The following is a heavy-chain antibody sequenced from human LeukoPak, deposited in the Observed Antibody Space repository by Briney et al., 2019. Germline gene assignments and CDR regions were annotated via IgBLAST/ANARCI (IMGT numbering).Heavy chain of an antibody. V-gene: IGHV1-18*01. CDR1: GYTFTSYG. D-gene: IGHD4-23*01. J-gene: IGHJ4*02. Sequence: ASVKVSCKASGYTFTSYGISWVRQAPGQGLERMGWISAYNGNTNYAQKLQGRVTMTTDTSTSTAYMELSSLRSEDTAVYYCTRETPSRYFDYWGQGTLVAVSS. CDR3: TRETPSRYFDY. CDR2: ISAYNGNT.